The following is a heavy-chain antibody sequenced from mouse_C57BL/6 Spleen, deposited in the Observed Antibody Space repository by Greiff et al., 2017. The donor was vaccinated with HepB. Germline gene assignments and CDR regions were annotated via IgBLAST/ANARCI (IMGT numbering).Heavy chain of an antibody. Sequence: EVHLVESGGGLVKPGGSLKLSCAASGFTFSSYAMSWVRQTPEKRLEWVATISDGGSYTYYPDNVKGRFTISRDNAKNNLYLQMSHLKSEDTAMYYGARDGGVYDGYFDVWGTGTTVTVSS. V-gene: IGHV5-4*01. CDR1: GFTFSSYA. CDR3: ARDGGVYDGYFDV. D-gene: IGHD2-3*01. J-gene: IGHJ1*03. CDR2: ISDGGSYT.